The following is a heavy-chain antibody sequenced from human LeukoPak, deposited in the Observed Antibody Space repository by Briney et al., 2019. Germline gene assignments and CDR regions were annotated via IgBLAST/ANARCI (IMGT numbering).Heavy chain of an antibody. CDR2: FNPEDGET. V-gene: IGHV1-24*01. Sequence: ASVKVSCKVSGYPLTEFPIHWVRQAPGKGLEWLGSFNPEDGETIYAQRFQGRVSMTEDTSSDTVYMKLSSLRSEDTATYYCGTDMFFRYGYNYPEDALDLWGQGTMVTVSS. J-gene: IGHJ3*01. D-gene: IGHD5-24*01. CDR3: GTDMFFRYGYNYPEDALDL. CDR1: GYPLTEFP.